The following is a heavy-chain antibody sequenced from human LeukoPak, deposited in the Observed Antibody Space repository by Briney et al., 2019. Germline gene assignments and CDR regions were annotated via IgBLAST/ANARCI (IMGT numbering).Heavy chain of an antibody. V-gene: IGHV3-30*07. J-gene: IGHJ4*02. CDR1: GFTFSSYP. Sequence: GGSLRLSCAASGFTFSSYPMHWVRQAPGKGLEGVAVISYDGSTKYYADSAKGRFTISRDNSKNTLYLQMNSLRAEDTAVYYCASGYYVIFWGQGTLVTVSS. CDR3: ASGYYVIF. CDR2: ISYDGSTK. D-gene: IGHD3-9*01.